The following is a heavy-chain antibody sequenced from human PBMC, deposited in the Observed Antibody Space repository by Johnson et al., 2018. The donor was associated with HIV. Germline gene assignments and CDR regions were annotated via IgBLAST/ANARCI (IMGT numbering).Heavy chain of an antibody. CDR3: ARGDYHDSSGYFSDAFDV. Sequence: QLVESGGGLVQPGGSLRLSCAASGFTFSSYWMSWVRQAPGRGLEWVANIKQDGSEKYYVDSVKGRFTISRDNAKNSLYLQMNSLRAEDTAVYYCARGDYHDSSGYFSDAFDVWGQGTMVTVSS. CDR1: GFTFSSYW. J-gene: IGHJ3*01. CDR2: IKQDGSEK. D-gene: IGHD3-22*01. V-gene: IGHV3-7*01.